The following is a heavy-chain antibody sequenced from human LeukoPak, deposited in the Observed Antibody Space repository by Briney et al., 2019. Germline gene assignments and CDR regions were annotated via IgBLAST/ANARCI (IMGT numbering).Heavy chain of an antibody. CDR1: GFTFSSFW. Sequence: GASVKVPCKASGFTFSSFWMHWVRQAPGQGLEWMGWIVTDSGATNYAKKFQGAVTMTRDTSTSTVYMELRRLTTDDTAVNYCAIGGTHHGFDFWGQGSLATVSP. J-gene: IGHJ4*02. D-gene: IGHD1-26*01. CDR3: AIGGTHHGFDF. CDR2: IVTDSGAT. V-gene: IGHV1-2*02.